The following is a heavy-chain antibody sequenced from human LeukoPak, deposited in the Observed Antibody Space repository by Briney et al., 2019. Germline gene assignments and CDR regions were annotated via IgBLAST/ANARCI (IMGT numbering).Heavy chain of an antibody. CDR3: ARGTRSYDILTGLAGSNYFDY. D-gene: IGHD3-9*01. V-gene: IGHV4-34*01. CDR2: INHSGST. J-gene: IGHJ4*02. CDR1: GGSFSGYY. Sequence: SETLSLTCAVYGGSFSGYYWSWIRQPPGKGLEWIGEINHSGSTNYNPSLKSRVTISVDTSKNQFSLKLSSVTAADTAVYYCARGTRSYDILTGLAGSNYFDYWGQGTLVTVSS.